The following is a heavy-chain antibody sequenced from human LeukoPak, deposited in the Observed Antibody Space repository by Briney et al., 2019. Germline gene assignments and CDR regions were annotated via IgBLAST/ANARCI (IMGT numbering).Heavy chain of an antibody. V-gene: IGHV3-11*04. CDR2: ISSSGSTI. J-gene: IGHJ4*02. D-gene: IGHD2-2*01. CDR3: AKDMGVVPAALGYFDY. CDR1: GFTFSDYY. Sequence: GGSLRLSCAASGFTFSDYYMSWIRQAPGKGLEWVSYISSSGSTIYYADSVKGRFTISRDNSKNTLYLQMNSLRAEDTAVYYCAKDMGVVPAALGYFDYWGQGTLVTVSS.